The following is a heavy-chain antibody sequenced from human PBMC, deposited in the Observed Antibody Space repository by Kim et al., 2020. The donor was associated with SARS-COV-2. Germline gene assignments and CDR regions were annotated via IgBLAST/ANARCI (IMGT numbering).Heavy chain of an antibody. CDR3: ARDRYSSYVSGWFDP. CDR1: GGTFSSYA. CDR2: IIPIFGTA. D-gene: IGHD6-13*01. J-gene: IGHJ5*02. V-gene: IGHV1-69*13. Sequence: SVKVSCKASGGTFSSYAISWVRQAPGQGLEWMGGIIPIFGTANYAQKFQGRVTITADESTSTAYMELSSLRSEDTAVYYCARDRYSSYVSGWFDPWGQGTLVTVSS.